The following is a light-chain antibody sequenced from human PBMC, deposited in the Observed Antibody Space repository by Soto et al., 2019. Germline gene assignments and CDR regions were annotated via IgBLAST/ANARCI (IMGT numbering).Light chain of an antibody. V-gene: IGLV2-14*01. CDR2: EVS. Sequence: QSVLTQPASVSGSPGQSITISCTGTSSGVGGYNYVSWYQQHPGKAPKLMIYEVSNRPSGVSNRFSGSKSGNTASLTISGLQAEDEADYYCSSYTSSTFYVFGTGTKLTVL. J-gene: IGLJ1*01. CDR1: SSGVGGYNY. CDR3: SSYTSSTFYV.